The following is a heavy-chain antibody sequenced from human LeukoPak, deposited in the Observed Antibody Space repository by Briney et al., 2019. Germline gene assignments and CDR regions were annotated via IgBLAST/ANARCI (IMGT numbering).Heavy chain of an antibody. CDR1: GFTFSSYA. D-gene: IGHD6-19*01. V-gene: IGHV3-21*01. Sequence: RGSLRLSCAASGFTFSSYAMHWVRQAPGKGLEWVSSISSSSSYIYYADSVKGRFTISRDNAKNSLYLQMNSLRAEDTAVYYCARNAAVAALFPYYFDYWGQGTLVTVSS. CDR3: ARNAAVAALFPYYFDY. CDR2: ISSSSSYI. J-gene: IGHJ4*02.